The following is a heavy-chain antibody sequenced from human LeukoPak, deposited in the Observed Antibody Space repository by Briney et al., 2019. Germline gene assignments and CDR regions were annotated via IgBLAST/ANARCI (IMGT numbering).Heavy chain of an antibody. CDR2: IYYSGST. J-gene: IGHJ6*02. CDR3: ARHEPSKNYYYYGMDV. Sequence: PETLSLTCTVSGGSISSSSYYWGWIRQPPGTGLEWIGSIYYSGSTYYNPSLKSRVTISVDTSKNQFSLKLSSVTAADTAVYYCARHEPSKNYYYYGMDVWGQGTTVTVSS. V-gene: IGHV4-39*01. CDR1: GGSISSSSYY.